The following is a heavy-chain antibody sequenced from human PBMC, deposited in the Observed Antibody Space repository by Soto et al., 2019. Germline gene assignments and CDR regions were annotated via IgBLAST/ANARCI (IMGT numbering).Heavy chain of an antibody. CDR1: EFTVSDYY. J-gene: IGHJ3*02. D-gene: IGHD2-15*01. Sequence: QVQLLESGGGLVKPGGSLRLSCAASEFTVSDYYMAWLRQAPGKGLEWISYISGDSRYTNYADSVKGRFTISRDNAKNSRYWQMNSLRVEDTAVYFCATGQEVRMADIWGQGTMVIVSS. CDR2: ISGDSRYT. V-gene: IGHV3-11*03. CDR3: ATGQEVRMADI.